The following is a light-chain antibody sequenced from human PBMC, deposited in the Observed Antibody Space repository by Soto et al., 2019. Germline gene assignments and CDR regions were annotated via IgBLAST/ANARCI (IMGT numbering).Light chain of an antibody. J-gene: IGKJ3*01. CDR3: MQALQTPHFT. CDR2: LGS. Sequence: IVMTQSPLSLPVTPGEPASISCRSSQSLLHSNGYNYLDWYLQKPGQSPQLLIYLGSNRASGVPDRFSGSGSGTDFTLKISRVEAEDVGVYYCMQALQTPHFTFGPGTKVDIK. CDR1: QSLLHSNGYNY. V-gene: IGKV2-28*01.